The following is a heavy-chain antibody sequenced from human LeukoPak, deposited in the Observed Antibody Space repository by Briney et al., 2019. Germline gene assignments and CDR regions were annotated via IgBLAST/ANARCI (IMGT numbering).Heavy chain of an antibody. Sequence: PGGSLRLSCAASEFTFNNYAMSWVRQAPGKGLEWVSAITGSGGDTFHADSVKGRFTISRDNSKNTLYLQMNSLRAEDMAVYYCAKGSRDSRPYFFDFWAREPWSPSPQ. CDR1: EFTFNNYA. D-gene: IGHD3-10*01. CDR2: ITGSGGDT. J-gene: IGHJ4*02. V-gene: IGHV3-23*01. CDR3: AKGSRDSRPYFFDF.